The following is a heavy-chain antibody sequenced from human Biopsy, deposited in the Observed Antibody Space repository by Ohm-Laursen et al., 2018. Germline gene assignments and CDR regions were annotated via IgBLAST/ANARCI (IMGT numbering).Heavy chain of an antibody. D-gene: IGHD4-11*01. CDR2: ISYDGSGE. V-gene: IGHV3-30*03. CDR3: ARDGKRWDYSTYFSWHFDL. CDR1: GFTFTSYA. J-gene: IGHJ2*01. Sequence: SLRLSCAASGFTFTSYAMHWVRQAPGKGLEWVAVISYDGSGEYYADSLQGRFIISRDNPKNTVDLQMNSLRAEDTAVYFCARDGKRWDYSTYFSWHFDLWGRGTLVTVSA.